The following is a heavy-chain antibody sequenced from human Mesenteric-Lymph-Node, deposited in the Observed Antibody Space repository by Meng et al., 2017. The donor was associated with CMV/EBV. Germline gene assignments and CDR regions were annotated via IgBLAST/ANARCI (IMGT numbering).Heavy chain of an antibody. Sequence: GESLKISCAASGFTFSTYEMNWVRQAPGKGLEWVSYISSSGTTIYHADSVKGRFTISRDNAKNSLYLQMNSLRAEDTAVYYCARGGVKVFYFNAMDVWGQGTPVTVSS. CDR2: ISSSGTTI. V-gene: IGHV3-48*03. CDR3: ARGGVKVFYFNAMDV. CDR1: GFTFSTYE. J-gene: IGHJ6*02. D-gene: IGHD3-10*01.